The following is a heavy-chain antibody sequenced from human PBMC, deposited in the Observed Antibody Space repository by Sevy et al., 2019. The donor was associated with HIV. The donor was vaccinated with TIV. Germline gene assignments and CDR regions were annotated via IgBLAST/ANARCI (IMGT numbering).Heavy chain of an antibody. Sequence: ASETLSLTCTVSGGSISSGDYYWSWIRQPPGKGLEWIGYIYYSGSTYYNPSLKSRVTISVDTSKNQFSLKLSSVTAADTAVYYCARARRFLEWLPFDYWGQGTLVTVSS. CDR2: IYYSGST. D-gene: IGHD3-3*01. V-gene: IGHV4-30-4*01. CDR3: ARARRFLEWLPFDY. J-gene: IGHJ4*02. CDR1: GGSISSGDYY.